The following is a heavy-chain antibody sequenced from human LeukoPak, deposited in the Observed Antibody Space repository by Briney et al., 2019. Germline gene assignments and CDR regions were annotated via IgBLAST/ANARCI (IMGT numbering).Heavy chain of an antibody. Sequence: GGSLRLSCSASGFTFSSYAMHWVRQAPGKGLEYVSAISSNGGSTYYADSVKGRFTISRDNSKNTLYLQMSSLRAEDTAVYYCARVAIIAAAGRLYYYYGMDVWGQGTTVTVSS. CDR1: GFTFSSYA. D-gene: IGHD6-13*01. V-gene: IGHV3-64D*06. CDR3: ARVAIIAAAGRLYYYYGMDV. CDR2: ISSNGGST. J-gene: IGHJ6*02.